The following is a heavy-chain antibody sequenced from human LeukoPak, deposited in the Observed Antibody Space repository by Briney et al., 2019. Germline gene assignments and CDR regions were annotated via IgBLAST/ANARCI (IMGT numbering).Heavy chain of an antibody. D-gene: IGHD6-19*01. J-gene: IGHJ5*02. V-gene: IGHV3-48*01. CDR3: ACISVAGLYNWFDP. CDR2: ISSSSATI. CDR1: GFTFSSYS. Sequence: GGSLRLSCEVSGFTFSSYSMNWVRQASGKGLEWVSYISSSSATIYYADSVKGRFTISRDNAKNSLFLQMNSLRAEDTAVYFCACISVAGLYNWFDPWGQGTLVTVSS.